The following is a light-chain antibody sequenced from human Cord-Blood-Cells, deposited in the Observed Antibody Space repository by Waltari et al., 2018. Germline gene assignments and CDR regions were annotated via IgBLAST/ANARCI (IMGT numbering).Light chain of an antibody. CDR3: QAWDSSTLV. Sequence: SYELTQPPSVSVSPGQTASITCSGAKLGDQYACWDPQKPGQSPVLVIYQDSKRPSGIPERFSGSNSGNTATLTISGTQAMDEADYYCQAWDSSTLVFGGGTKLTVL. CDR1: KLGDQY. V-gene: IGLV3-1*01. CDR2: QDS. J-gene: IGLJ2*01.